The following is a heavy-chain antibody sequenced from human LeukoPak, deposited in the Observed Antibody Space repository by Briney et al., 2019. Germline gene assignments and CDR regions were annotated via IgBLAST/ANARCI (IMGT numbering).Heavy chain of an antibody. CDR1: GFTFSSYW. CDR3: TRANQAGFSSSWSYFDY. J-gene: IGHJ4*02. D-gene: IGHD6-13*01. V-gene: IGHV3-7*01. CDR2: IKQDGSEK. Sequence: GGSLRLSCAASGFTFSSYWMSWVRQAPGKGLEWVANIKQDGSEKYYVDSVKGRFTISRDNAKNSLYLQMNSLRAEDTAVYHCTRANQAGFSSSWSYFDYWGQGTLVTVSS.